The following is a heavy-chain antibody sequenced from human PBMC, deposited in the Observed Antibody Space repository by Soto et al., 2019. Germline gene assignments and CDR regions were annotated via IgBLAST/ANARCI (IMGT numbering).Heavy chain of an antibody. D-gene: IGHD2-2*01. CDR3: ARACSSNSCYDVFDY. Sequence: PSETLSLTCAVYGGSFSGYYWGWIRQPPGKGLEWIGEVNHSGSTNYNSSLESRVSMSVHTSKNQFSLNLSSLTAADTAVYFCARACSSNSCYDVFDYWGQGTLVTVSS. CDR1: GGSFSGYY. J-gene: IGHJ4*02. V-gene: IGHV4-34*01. CDR2: VNHSGST.